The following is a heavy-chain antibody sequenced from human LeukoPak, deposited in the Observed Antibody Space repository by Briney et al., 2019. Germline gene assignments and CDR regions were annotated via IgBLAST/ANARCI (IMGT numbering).Heavy chain of an antibody. D-gene: IGHD4-17*01. CDR3: AKGGDYGDYFDY. Sequence: GGSVRLSCAASGFTFSSYAMSWVRQAPGKGLEWVSIISGTGGSTYYADSVKGRFTISRDNSKNTLYLQMNSLRADDTAVYYCAKGGDYGDYFDYWGQGTLVTVSS. V-gene: IGHV3-23*01. J-gene: IGHJ4*02. CDR1: GFTFSSYA. CDR2: ISGTGGST.